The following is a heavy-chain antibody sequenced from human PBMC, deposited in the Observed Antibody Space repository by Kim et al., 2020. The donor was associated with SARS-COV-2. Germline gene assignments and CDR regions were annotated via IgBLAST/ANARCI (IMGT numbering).Heavy chain of an antibody. V-gene: IGHV3-13*01. D-gene: IGHD6-13*01. J-gene: IGHJ3*02. CDR3: ARGYSSSWYWAFDI. Sequence: PGSVKGRFTISRENAKNSLYLQMNSRRAGDTAVYYCARGYSSSWYWAFDIWGQGTMVTVSS.